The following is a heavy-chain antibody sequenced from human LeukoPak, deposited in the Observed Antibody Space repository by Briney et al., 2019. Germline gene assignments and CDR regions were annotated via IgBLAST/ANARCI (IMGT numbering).Heavy chain of an antibody. V-gene: IGHV4-59*11. CDR2: IHYSGNT. J-gene: IGHJ4*02. Sequence: PSETLSLTCIVSGGSISGHYWSWIRQPPGKGLEWIGFIHYSGNTNYNPSLKSRVIISIDTSKKQFSLKLSSVTASDTAVYYCARSLMYYDIWAGYSPQNLDYWGQGTLVPVSS. CDR3: ARSLMYYDIWAGYSPQNLDY. D-gene: IGHD3-9*01. CDR1: GGSISGHY.